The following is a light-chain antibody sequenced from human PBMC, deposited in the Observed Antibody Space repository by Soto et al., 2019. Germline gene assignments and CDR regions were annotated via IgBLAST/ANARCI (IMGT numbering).Light chain of an antibody. J-gene: IGKJ2*01. Sequence: EIVMTQSPATLSLSPGGRATLPCRSSQSVSSNVAWYQQIPGQTPRLLIYGASTSSTGTPATFSGSGSGTEFTLTLSSLQSEDFAVYYCHQYDDGPYTFGQGTKVDIK. V-gene: IGKV3-15*01. CDR2: GAS. CDR1: QSVSSN. CDR3: HQYDDGPYT.